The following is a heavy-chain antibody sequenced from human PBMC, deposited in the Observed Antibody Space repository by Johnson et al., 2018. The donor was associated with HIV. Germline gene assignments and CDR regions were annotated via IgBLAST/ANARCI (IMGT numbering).Heavy chain of an antibody. CDR1: GFTFSDYY. CDR2: IYSGGST. Sequence: VQLVESGGGLVKPGGSLRLSCAASGFTFSDYYMTWIRQAPGKGLEWVSVIYSGGSTYYADSVQGRFTISRDTSKNTLYLQMNSLRAEDTAVYYCARGLGDSSGYTDAFDIWGQGTMVTVSS. V-gene: IGHV3-66*01. J-gene: IGHJ3*02. CDR3: ARGLGDSSGYTDAFDI. D-gene: IGHD3-22*01.